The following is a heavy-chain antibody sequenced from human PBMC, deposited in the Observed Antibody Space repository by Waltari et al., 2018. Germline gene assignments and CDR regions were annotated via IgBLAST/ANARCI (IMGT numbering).Heavy chain of an antibody. V-gene: IGHV3-48*02. Sequence: EVQLVESGGGLVQPGGSLKPSCAASGFTFSRYSMNWVRQAPGKGLEWVSHIGPGGSNIGYADSVKGRITISRDNAQNSLYLIINSLTDEDTAVYYCARDQDWAFDYWGRGTLVTVSS. CDR2: IGPGGSNI. D-gene: IGHD2-21*01. J-gene: IGHJ4*02. CDR3: ARDQDWAFDY. CDR1: GFTFSRYS.